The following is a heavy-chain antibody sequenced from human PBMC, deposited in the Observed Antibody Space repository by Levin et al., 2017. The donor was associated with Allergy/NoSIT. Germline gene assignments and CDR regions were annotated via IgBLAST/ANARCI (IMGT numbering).Heavy chain of an antibody. CDR2: IWYDGSNK. CDR3: AREWELREYYFDY. CDR1: GFTFSSYG. J-gene: IGHJ4*02. V-gene: IGHV3-33*01. D-gene: IGHD1-26*01. Sequence: GESLKISCAASGFTFSSYGMHWVRQAPGKGLEWVAVIWYDGSNKYYADSVKGRFTISRDNSKNTLYLQMNSLRAEDTAVYYCAREWELREYYFDYWGQGTLVTVSS.